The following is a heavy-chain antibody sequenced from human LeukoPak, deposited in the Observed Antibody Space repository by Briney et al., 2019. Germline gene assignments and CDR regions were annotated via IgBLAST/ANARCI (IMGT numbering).Heavy chain of an antibody. CDR1: GYTFTSYD. V-gene: IGHV1-8*01. Sequence: ASVKVSCKASGYTFTSYDINWVRQATGQGLEWMGWINPNSGNTGYAQKFQGRVTMTRNTSISTAYMELSSLRSEDTAVYYCARGPEYYDYVWGSYRSEYFQHWGQGTLVTVSS. J-gene: IGHJ1*01. D-gene: IGHD3-16*02. CDR3: ARGPEYYDYVWGSYRSEYFQH. CDR2: INPNSGNT.